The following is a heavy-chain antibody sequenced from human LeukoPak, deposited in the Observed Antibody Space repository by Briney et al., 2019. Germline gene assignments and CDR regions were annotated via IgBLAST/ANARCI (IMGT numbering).Heavy chain of an antibody. CDR2: INLDGNEV. Sequence: GGSLRLSCAASGFAFSTYWMTWVRQAPGKGLEWVANINLDGNEVHYVDSLKDRLTISRDNARNSLYLQMNSLRAEDTAVYYCASGRHDFVHWGHGTLVSVSS. CDR1: GFAFSTYW. D-gene: IGHD3-16*01. CDR3: ASGRHDFVH. J-gene: IGHJ4*01. V-gene: IGHV3-7*01.